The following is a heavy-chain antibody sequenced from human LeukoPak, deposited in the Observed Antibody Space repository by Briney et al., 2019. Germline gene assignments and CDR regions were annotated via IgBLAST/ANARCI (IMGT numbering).Heavy chain of an antibody. Sequence: PTGGSLRLSCAASGFTFSTYGMHWVRQAPGKGLEWVAFIRYDGNNKYYADSVKGRFTISRDNSKNMLYLEMKSLRPEDTAVYYCAKNGPDCIWGNYLDYWGQGTLVTVSS. V-gene: IGHV3-30*02. D-gene: IGHD3-16*01. CDR2: IRYDGNNK. CDR1: GFTFSTYG. J-gene: IGHJ4*02. CDR3: AKNGPDCIWGNYLDY.